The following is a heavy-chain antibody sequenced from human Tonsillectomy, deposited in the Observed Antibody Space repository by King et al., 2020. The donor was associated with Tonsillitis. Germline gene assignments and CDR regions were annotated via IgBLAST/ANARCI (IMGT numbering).Heavy chain of an antibody. Sequence: QLVQSGAEVKKPGASVKVSCKASGYTFTSYYMHWVRQAPGQGLEWMGIINPSGGSTSYAQKFQGRVTMTRDTSTSTVYMELSSLRSEDTAVYYCAREQKVVAATFEFDPWGQGTLVTVSS. J-gene: IGHJ5*02. CDR3: AREQKVVAATFEFDP. V-gene: IGHV1-46*01. CDR2: INPSGGST. CDR1: GYTFTSYY. D-gene: IGHD2-15*01.